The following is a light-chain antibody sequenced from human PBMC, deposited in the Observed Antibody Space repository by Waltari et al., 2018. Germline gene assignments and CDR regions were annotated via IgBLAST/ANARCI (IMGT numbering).Light chain of an antibody. CDR1: VLSNKY. V-gene: IGLV3-27*01. Sequence: SYELTQPSSVSVSPGQTATITCSGEVLSNKYARWLQQRPGRAPVLVAYKANERPPGIPERFSGSGSGTTVTLTIAGAQAEDEADYYCYSAADNTLVFGGGTKLTVL. J-gene: IGLJ2*01. CDR2: KAN. CDR3: YSAADNTLV.